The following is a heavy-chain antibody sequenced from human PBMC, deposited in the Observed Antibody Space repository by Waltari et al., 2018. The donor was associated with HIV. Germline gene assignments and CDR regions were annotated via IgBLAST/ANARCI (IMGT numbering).Heavy chain of an antibody. J-gene: IGHJ4*02. Sequence: QVQLVESGGGVVQPGRSLRLSCAASGFTFSSYGMPWVRQAPGKGLEWVAVIWYDGSNKYYADSVKGRFTISRDNSKNTLYLQMNSLRAEDTAVYYCARAHSGYSGYDPIDYWGQGTLVTVSS. CDR2: IWYDGSNK. V-gene: IGHV3-33*01. CDR3: ARAHSGYSGYDPIDY. D-gene: IGHD5-12*01. CDR1: GFTFSSYG.